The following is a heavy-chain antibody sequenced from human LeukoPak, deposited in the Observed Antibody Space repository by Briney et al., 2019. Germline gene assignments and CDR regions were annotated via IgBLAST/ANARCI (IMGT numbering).Heavy chain of an antibody. CDR3: ATSRWDSSDYYYFPY. CDR2: INPNTGGT. Sequence: GASVKVSCKASGYTFTGYYMHWVRQAPGQGREWMGWINPNTGGTNYAQKFQGRVTITRDTSISTAYMELSSLRSDDTAVYYCATSRWDSSDYYYFPYWGQGTLVTVSS. CDR1: GYTFTGYY. D-gene: IGHD3-22*01. V-gene: IGHV1-2*02. J-gene: IGHJ4*02.